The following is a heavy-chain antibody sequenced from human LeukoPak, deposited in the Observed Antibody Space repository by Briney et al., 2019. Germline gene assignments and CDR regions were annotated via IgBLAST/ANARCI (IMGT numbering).Heavy chain of an antibody. D-gene: IGHD2-21*02. J-gene: IGHJ4*02. V-gene: IGHV4-34*01. CDR2: INHSGST. Sequence: SETLSLTCAVYGGSFSGYYWSWIRQPPGKGLEWIGEINHSGSTNHNPSLKSRVTISVDTSKNQFSLKLSSVTAADTAVYYCARSIVVVTAIQPFDYWGQGTLVTVSS. CDR1: GGSFSGYY. CDR3: ARSIVVVTAIQPFDY.